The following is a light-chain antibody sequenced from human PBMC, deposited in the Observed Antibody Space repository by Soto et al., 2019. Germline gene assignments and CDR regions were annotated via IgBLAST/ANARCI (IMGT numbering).Light chain of an antibody. CDR3: CSYATSSTYL. Sequence: QSALTQPASVSGSPGQSIAISCTGTSSDVGSYNLVSWYQQHPGKAPKLMIYEDTKRPSGVSDRFSGSKSGNTASLTISGLQAEDEADYYCCSYATSSTYLFGTGTKVTVL. V-gene: IGLV2-23*01. CDR2: EDT. CDR1: SSDVGSYNL. J-gene: IGLJ1*01.